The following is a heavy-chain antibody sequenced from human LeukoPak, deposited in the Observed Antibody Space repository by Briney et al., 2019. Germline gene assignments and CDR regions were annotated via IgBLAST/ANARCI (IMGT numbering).Heavy chain of an antibody. V-gene: IGHV3-23*01. D-gene: IGHD3-22*01. CDR3: ARGLMGGYPYFDY. CDR1: GFTFSSYG. Sequence: GGSLRPSCAASGFTFSSYGMSWVRQAPGKGLEWVSAISGSGGSTYYADSVRGRFTISRDNARNSVYLQMNSLRAEDTALYYCARGLMGGYPYFDYWGQGTLVTVSS. CDR2: ISGSGGST. J-gene: IGHJ4*02.